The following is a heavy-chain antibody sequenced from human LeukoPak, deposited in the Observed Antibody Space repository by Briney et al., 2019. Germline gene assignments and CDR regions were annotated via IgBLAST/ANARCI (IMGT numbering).Heavy chain of an antibody. CDR3: ARDSDV. V-gene: IGHV4-61*02. Sequence: PSETLSLTCTVSGGSISSGSYYWSWIRQPAGKGLEWIGRIYTSGSTNYNPSLKSRVTISVDTSKNQFSLKLSSVTAVDTAVYYCARDSDVWGKGTTVTISS. CDR1: GGSISSGSYY. J-gene: IGHJ6*04. CDR2: IYTSGST.